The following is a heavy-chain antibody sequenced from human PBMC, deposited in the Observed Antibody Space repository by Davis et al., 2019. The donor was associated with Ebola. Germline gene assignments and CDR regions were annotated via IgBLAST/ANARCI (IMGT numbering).Heavy chain of an antibody. CDR2: IYYSGRT. D-gene: IGHD6-19*01. CDR1: GGSISSYY. V-gene: IGHV4-59*12. J-gene: IGHJ6*02. CDR3: AGIAVAGPVAGYYYYGMDV. Sequence: MPSETLSLTCTVSGGSISSYYWSWIRQPPGGGLEWIGYIYYSGRTNYNPSLKSRVTISVDTSKSQFSLKLSSVTAADTAVYYCAGIAVAGPVAGYYYYGMDVWGQGTTVTVSS.